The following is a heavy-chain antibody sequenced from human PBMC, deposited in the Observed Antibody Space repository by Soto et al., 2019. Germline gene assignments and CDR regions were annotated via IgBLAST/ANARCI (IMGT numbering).Heavy chain of an antibody. V-gene: IGHV4-31*03. CDR3: AGTGLTYYYGSGPIPQYY. D-gene: IGHD3-10*01. J-gene: IGHJ4*02. CDR1: GGSISSGGYY. Sequence: QVQLQESGPGLVKPSQTLSLTCTVSGGSISSGGYYWSWIRQHPGKGLEWIGYIYYSGSTYYNPSLESRVTISVDTSKNQFSLKLSSVTAADTAVYYCAGTGLTYYYGSGPIPQYYWGQGNLVTVSS. CDR2: IYYSGST.